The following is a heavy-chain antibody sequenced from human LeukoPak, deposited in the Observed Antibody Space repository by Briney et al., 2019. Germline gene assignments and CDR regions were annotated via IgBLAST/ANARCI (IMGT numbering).Heavy chain of an antibody. D-gene: IGHD3-10*01. CDR3: AKLPEGSGSSNDFDI. V-gene: IGHV1-18*01. J-gene: IGHJ3*02. CDR2: ISAYNGNT. Sequence: ASVKVSCKASGYTFTSYGISWVRQAPGQGLEWMGWISAYNGNTNYAQKLQGRVTMTTDTSTSTAYMELRSLRSDDTAVYYCAKLPEGSGSSNDFDIWGQGTMVTVSS. CDR1: GYTFTSYG.